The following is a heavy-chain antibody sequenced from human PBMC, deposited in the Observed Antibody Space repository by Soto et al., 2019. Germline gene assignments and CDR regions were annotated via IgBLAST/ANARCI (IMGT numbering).Heavy chain of an antibody. CDR1: GGSFSGYY. CDR3: ARGTWAVRFQY. Sequence: SETLSLTCAVYGGSFSGYYWSWIRQPPGKGLEWIGEINHSGSTNYNPSLKSRVALSEDTSKNQFSLKLNSVTAADTAVYYCARGTWAVRFQYWGQGTPVTVSS. J-gene: IGHJ4*02. D-gene: IGHD3-16*01. CDR2: INHSGST. V-gene: IGHV4-34*01.